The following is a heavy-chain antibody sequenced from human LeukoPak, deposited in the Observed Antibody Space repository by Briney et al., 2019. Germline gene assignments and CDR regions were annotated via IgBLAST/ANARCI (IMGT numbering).Heavy chain of an antibody. CDR2: IYYSGST. V-gene: IGHV4-59*01. D-gene: IGHD3-10*01. CDR3: ARLLMVRGVLMDV. CDR1: GGSISSYY. Sequence: SETLSLTCTVSGGSISSYYWSWIRQPPGKGLEWIGYIYYSGSTNYNPSLKSRVTISVDTSKNQFSLKLSSVTAADTAVYYCARLLMVRGVLMDVWGQGTTVTVSS. J-gene: IGHJ6*02.